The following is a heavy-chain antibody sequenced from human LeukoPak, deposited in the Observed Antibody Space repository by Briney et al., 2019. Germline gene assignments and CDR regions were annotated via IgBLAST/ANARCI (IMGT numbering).Heavy chain of an antibody. CDR2: IKQDRSEK. CDR3: ARAKRYYYDSRAPAAY. V-gene: IGHV3-7*01. J-gene: IGHJ4*02. Sequence: GGSLRLSCAASGFTFSSYWMSWVRQAPGKGLDWVANIKQDRSEKYYVDAVKGRFTISTDNAKNSLYLQMNSLRAEDTAVYYCARAKRYYYDSRAPAAYWGQGTLVAVSS. CDR1: GFTFSSYW. D-gene: IGHD3-22*01.